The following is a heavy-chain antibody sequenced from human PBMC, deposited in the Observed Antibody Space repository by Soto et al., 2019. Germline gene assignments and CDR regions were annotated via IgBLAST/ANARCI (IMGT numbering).Heavy chain of an antibody. CDR1: GFTFSTYA. CDR2: IDSSGGTT. J-gene: IGHJ4*02. V-gene: IGHV3-23*01. Sequence: GGSLTLSCAASGFTFSTYAMSWVRQAPGKGLAWVSTIDSSGGTTYYADSVKGRLFISRDNSKNTLYLDVTSLRAEDAAVYYCAKDVPASGWLSGYWGQGTLVTVSS. CDR3: AKDVPASGWLSGY. D-gene: IGHD6-19*01.